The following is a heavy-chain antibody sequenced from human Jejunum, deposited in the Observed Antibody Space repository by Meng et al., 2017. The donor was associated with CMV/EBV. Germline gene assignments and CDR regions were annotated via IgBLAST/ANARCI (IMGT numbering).Heavy chain of an antibody. CDR1: GFTFSAYW. D-gene: IGHD1-20*01. Sequence: EVQLVESGGXXXXPXXALXPACAASGFTFSAYWMHWVRQAPGKGLVWVSRIDSAGSSANYADAVKGRFTVSRDNAKNTVYLQMNSLRVEDTAVYYCASIPYNWNHEDDYWGQGTLFTVSS. J-gene: IGHJ4*02. V-gene: IGHV3-74*01. CDR2: IDSAGSSA. CDR3: ASIPYNWNHEDDY.